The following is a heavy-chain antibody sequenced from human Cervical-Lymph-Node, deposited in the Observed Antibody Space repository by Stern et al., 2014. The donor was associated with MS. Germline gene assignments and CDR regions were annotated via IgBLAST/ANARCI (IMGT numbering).Heavy chain of an antibody. V-gene: IGHV3-30*01. CDR1: GFTFTSYA. CDR3: GRENGGGGAYGFWTGRNPPLYNYFGLDV. J-gene: IGHJ6*02. D-gene: IGHD3/OR15-3a*01. Sequence: MQLVESGGGVVQPGRSLRLACAASGFTFTSYAIHWVRQPPGKGLEWVAVISSGGGRTFYADSVEGRLTISRDSYKTTVFLQMNSLTPGDAAMYYLGRENGGGGAYGFWTGRNPPLYNYFGLDVWGQGTTVTVSS. CDR2: ISSGGGRT.